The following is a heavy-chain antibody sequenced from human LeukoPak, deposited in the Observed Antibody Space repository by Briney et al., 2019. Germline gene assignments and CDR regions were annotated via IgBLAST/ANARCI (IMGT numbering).Heavy chain of an antibody. Sequence: GGSLRLSCAASGFNFSSYAMHWVRQAPGQGLAWVEVISYDGSNKYYADSVKGRFTISRENSKNTLYLQMNSLRAEDTAVYYCARGGSSWKGDYFDCWGQGTLVTVSS. CDR1: GFNFSSYA. CDR2: ISYDGSNK. V-gene: IGHV3-30-3*01. D-gene: IGHD6-13*01. J-gene: IGHJ4*02. CDR3: ARGGSSWKGDYFDC.